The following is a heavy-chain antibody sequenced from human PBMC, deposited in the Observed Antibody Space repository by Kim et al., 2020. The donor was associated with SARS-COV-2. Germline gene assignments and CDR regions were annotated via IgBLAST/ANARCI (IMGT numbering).Heavy chain of an antibody. CDR3: ARDGSGQLVRPYYYGMDV. Sequence: ASVKVSCKASGYTFTGYYMHWVRQAPGQGLEWMGWINPNSGGTNYAQKFQGWVTMTRDTSISTAYMELSRLRSDDTAVYYCARDGSGQLVRPYYYGMDVWGQGTTVTVSS. V-gene: IGHV1-2*04. CDR2: INPNSGGT. CDR1: GYTFTGYY. D-gene: IGHD6-13*01. J-gene: IGHJ6*02.